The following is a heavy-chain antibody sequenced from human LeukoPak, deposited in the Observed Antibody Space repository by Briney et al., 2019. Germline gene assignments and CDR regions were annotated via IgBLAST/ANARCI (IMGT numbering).Heavy chain of an antibody. CDR2: IYPGDSDT. D-gene: IGHD3-16*02. Sequence: GESLKISCKGSGYSFTSYWIGWVRQLPGKGLEWTGIIYPGDSDTRYSPSFQGQVTISADKSISTAYLQWSSLKASDTAMYYCARLDDYVWGSHRYGTYDYWGQGTLVTVSS. J-gene: IGHJ4*02. CDR1: GYSFTSYW. V-gene: IGHV5-51*01. CDR3: ARLDDYVWGSHRYGTYDY.